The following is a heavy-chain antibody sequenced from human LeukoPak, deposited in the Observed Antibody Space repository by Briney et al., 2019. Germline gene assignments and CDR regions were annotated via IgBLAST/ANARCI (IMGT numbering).Heavy chain of an antibody. V-gene: IGHV1-18*01. Sequence: ASVKVSCKASGYIFSNHGISWVRQAPGEGLEWMGWITTYKDNTAYALKFQGRVTMTTDTSTSTAYMELRSLRSDDTAVYYCARSMYSSSWYGIWGQGTLVTVSS. J-gene: IGHJ4*02. CDR2: ITTYKDNT. CDR1: GYIFSNHG. CDR3: ARSMYSSSWYGI. D-gene: IGHD6-13*01.